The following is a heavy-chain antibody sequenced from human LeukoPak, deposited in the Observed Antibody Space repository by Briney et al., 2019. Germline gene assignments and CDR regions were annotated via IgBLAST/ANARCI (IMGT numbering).Heavy chain of an antibody. CDR3: TIDSEELPRTDWFGELLFR. Sequence: GGSLRLSCAASGFTFSNAWMSWVRQAPGKGLEWVGRIKSKTDGGTTDYAAPVKGRFTISRDDSKNTLYLQMNSLKTEDTAVYYCTIDSEELPRTDWFGELLFRWGQGTLVTVSS. J-gene: IGHJ4*02. CDR2: IKSKTDGGTT. V-gene: IGHV3-15*01. CDR1: GFTFSNAW. D-gene: IGHD3-10*01.